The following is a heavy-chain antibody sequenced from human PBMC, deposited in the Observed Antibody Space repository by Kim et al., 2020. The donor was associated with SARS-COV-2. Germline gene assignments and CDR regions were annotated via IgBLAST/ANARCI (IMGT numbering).Heavy chain of an antibody. J-gene: IGHJ5*02. CDR1: GFSLSTSGVG. CDR2: IYWDDDK. D-gene: IGHD3-3*01. V-gene: IGHV2-5*02. Sequence: SGPTLVNPTQTLTLTCTFSGFSLSTSGVGVGWIRQPPGKALEWLALIYWDDDKRYSTSLKIRLTITKDTSKNQVVLTMTNMDPVDTATYYCAHRLAPSYYGFWSSYGRCVSWFDPWGQGTLVTVSS. CDR3: AHRLAPSYYGFWSSYGRCVSWFDP.